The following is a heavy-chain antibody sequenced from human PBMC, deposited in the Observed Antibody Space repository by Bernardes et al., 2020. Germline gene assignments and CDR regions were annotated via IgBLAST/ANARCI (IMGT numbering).Heavy chain of an antibody. CDR3: ARDLTSWVKQPGGYYGMDV. Sequence: LSLTCTVSGGSISSYYWSWIRQPPGKGLEWIGYIYYSGSTNYNPSLKSRVTISVDTSKNQFSLKLSSVTAADTAVYYCARDLTSWVKQPGGYYGMDVWGQGTTVTVSS. D-gene: IGHD6-13*01. CDR2: IYYSGST. V-gene: IGHV4-59*01. CDR1: GGSISSYY. J-gene: IGHJ6*02.